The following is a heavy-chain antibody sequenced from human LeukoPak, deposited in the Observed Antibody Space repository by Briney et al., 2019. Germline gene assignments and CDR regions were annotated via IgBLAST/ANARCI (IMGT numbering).Heavy chain of an antibody. CDR1: GFTFSSYN. CDR3: ARNYDFWSGPYYMDV. D-gene: IGHD3-3*01. Sequence: GGSLRLSCAASGFTFSSYNMNWVRQAPGKGLEWVSAISGSGGSTYYADSVKGRFTISRDNSKNTLYLQMNSLRAEDTAVYYCARNYDFWSGPYYMDVWGKGTTVTVSS. CDR2: ISGSGGST. V-gene: IGHV3-23*01. J-gene: IGHJ6*03.